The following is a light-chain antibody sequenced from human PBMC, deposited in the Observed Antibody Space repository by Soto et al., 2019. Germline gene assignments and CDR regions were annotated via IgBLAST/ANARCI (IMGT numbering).Light chain of an antibody. Sequence: DIQMTQSPSSLSASVVDRVTVTFRASQTISSWLAWYQQKPGKAPKLLIYKASSLESGVPSRFSGSGSGTEFTLTISSLQPDDFATYYCQQYNSYSITFGQGTRLEIK. CDR1: QTISSW. V-gene: IGKV1-5*03. J-gene: IGKJ5*01. CDR3: QQYNSYSIT. CDR2: KAS.